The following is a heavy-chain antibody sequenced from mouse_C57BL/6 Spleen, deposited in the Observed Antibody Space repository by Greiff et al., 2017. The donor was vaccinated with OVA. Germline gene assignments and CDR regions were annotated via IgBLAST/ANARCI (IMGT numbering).Heavy chain of an antibody. CDR2: IFPGSGST. J-gene: IGHJ3*01. CDR1: GYTFTDYY. V-gene: IGHV1-75*01. D-gene: IGHD1-1*01. Sequence: VQLQQSGPELVKPGASVKISCKASGYTFTDYYINWVKQRPGQGLEWIGWIFPGSGSTYYNEKFKGKATLTVDKSSSTAYMLLSSLTSEDSAVYFCARGYYYGSSYLPWFAYWGQGTLVTVSA. CDR3: ARGYYYGSSYLPWFAY.